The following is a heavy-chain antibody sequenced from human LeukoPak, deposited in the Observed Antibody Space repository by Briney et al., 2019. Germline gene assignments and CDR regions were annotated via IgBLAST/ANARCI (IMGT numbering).Heavy chain of an antibody. CDR1: GGSISSYY. J-gene: IGHJ2*01. Sequence: SETLSLTCTVSGGSISSYYWSWIRQPPGKGLEWIGYIYYSGNTNYNPSLKSRVTISVDTSKNQFSLKLSSVTAADTAVYYCARLGDGYNRRRSWYFDLWGRGTLVTVSS. D-gene: IGHD5-12*01. V-gene: IGHV4-59*08. CDR2: IYYSGNT. CDR3: ARLGDGYNRRRSWYFDL.